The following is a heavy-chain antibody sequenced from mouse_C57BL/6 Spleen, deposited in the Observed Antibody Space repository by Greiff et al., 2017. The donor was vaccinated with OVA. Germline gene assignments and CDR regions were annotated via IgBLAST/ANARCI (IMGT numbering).Heavy chain of an antibody. D-gene: IGHD3-1*01. CDR3: ARDKGYDYAMDY. J-gene: IGHJ4*01. CDR1: GYSITSGYY. V-gene: IGHV3-6*01. CDR2: ISYDGSN. Sequence: DVKLQESGPGLVKPSQSLSLTCSVTGYSITSGYYWNWIRQFPGNKLEWMGYISYDGSNNYNPSLKNRISITRDTSKNQFFLKLNSVTTEDTATYYCARDKGYDYAMDYWGQGTSVTVSS.